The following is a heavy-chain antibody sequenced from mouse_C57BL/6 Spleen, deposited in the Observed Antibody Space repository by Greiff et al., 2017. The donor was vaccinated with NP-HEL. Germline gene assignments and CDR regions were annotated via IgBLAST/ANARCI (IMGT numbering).Heavy chain of an antibody. D-gene: IGHD2-2*01. CDR1: GFTFSSYG. CDR3: ARQMVTTWYFDV. CDR2: ISSGGSYT. J-gene: IGHJ1*03. Sequence: EVQVVESGGDLVKPGGSLKLSCAASGFTFSSYGMSWVRQTPDKRLEWVATISSGGSYTYYPDSVKGRFTISRDNAKNTLYLQMSSLKSEDTAMYYCARQMVTTWYFDVWGTGTTVTVSS. V-gene: IGHV5-6*01.